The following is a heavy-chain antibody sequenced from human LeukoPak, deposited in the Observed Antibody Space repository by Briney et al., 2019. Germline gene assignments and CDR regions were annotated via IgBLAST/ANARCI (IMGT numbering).Heavy chain of an antibody. Sequence: SETLSLTCAVYGGSFSGYYWSWIRQPPGKGLEWIGEINHSGSTNYNPSLKSRVTISVDTSKNQFSLKLSPVTAADTAVYYCARGKIADDSSGYYSDYWGQGTLVTVSS. J-gene: IGHJ4*02. CDR1: GGSFSGYY. CDR2: INHSGST. CDR3: ARGKIADDSSGYYSDY. V-gene: IGHV4-34*01. D-gene: IGHD3-22*01.